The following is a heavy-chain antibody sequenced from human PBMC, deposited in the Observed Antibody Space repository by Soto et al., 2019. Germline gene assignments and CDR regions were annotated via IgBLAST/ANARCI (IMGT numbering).Heavy chain of an antibody. CDR2: ILYDGSKK. CDR3: ARDSGGDYHNYYMDV. V-gene: IGHV3-33*01. Sequence: QVQLVESGGGVVQPGRSLRLSCAASGFTFSNYAMHWVRQAPGKGLEWVTIILYDGSKKNYTDSVKGRFTTSRDNSKNTLYLQMNSLRVEDTAVYYCARDSGGDYHNYYMDVWGKGTTVTVSS. J-gene: IGHJ6*03. D-gene: IGHD4-17*01. CDR1: GFTFSNYA.